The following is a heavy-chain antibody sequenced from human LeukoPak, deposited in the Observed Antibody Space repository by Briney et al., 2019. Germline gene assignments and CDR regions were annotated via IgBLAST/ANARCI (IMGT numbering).Heavy chain of an antibody. CDR2: IKQDGSEK. D-gene: IGHD5-12*01. Sequence: GGSLRLSCAASGFTFSSYWMSWVRQAPGKGLEWVANIKQDGSEKYYVDSMKGRFTISRDNAKNSLYLQMNSLRAEDTAVYYCAKDLQTIAGVQAKLTLFDYWGQGTLVTVSS. J-gene: IGHJ4*02. CDR3: AKDLQTIAGVQAKLTLFDY. V-gene: IGHV3-7*03. CDR1: GFTFSSYW.